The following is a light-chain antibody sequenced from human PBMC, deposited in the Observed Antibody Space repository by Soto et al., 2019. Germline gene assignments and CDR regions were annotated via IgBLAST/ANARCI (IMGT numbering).Light chain of an antibody. CDR2: DAS. J-gene: IGKJ1*01. V-gene: IGKV3-11*01. CDR1: QRVSSY. CDR3: QQRSNWPPT. Sequence: EIVLTQSPATLSLSPGERATLSCMASQRVSSYLAWYQQKPGQAPRLLIYDASTRATGIPARFSGSGSGTDVTLTITSLEPEDFAVYYWQQRSNWPPTFGQGTQVEIK.